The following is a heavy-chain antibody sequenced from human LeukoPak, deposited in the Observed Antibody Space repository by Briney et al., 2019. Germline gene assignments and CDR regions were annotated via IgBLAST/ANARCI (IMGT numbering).Heavy chain of an antibody. CDR2: MNPNSGNT. CDR3: ARVPYYDFWSGYYTGYYYGMDV. V-gene: IGHV1-8*01. Sequence: ASVKVSCKASGYTFTSYDINWVRQATGQGLEWMGWMNPNSGNTGYVQKFQGRVTMTRNTSISTAYMELSSLRSEDTAVYYCARVPYYDFWSGYYTGYYYGMDVWGQGTTVTVSS. J-gene: IGHJ6*02. D-gene: IGHD3-3*01. CDR1: GYTFTSYD.